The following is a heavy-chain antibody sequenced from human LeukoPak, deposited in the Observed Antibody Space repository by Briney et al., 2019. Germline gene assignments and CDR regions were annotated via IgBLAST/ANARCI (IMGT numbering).Heavy chain of an antibody. Sequence: GGSLRLSCAASGFTFSSYSMNWVRQAPGKGLEWVSSISSSSSYIYYADSVKGRFTISRDNAKNSLYLQMNSLRAEDTAVYYCARGRFIAVAGTDYYYYMDVWGKGTTVTVSS. CDR3: ARGRFIAVAGTDYYYYMDV. D-gene: IGHD6-19*01. J-gene: IGHJ6*03. CDR1: GFTFSSYS. CDR2: ISSSSSYI. V-gene: IGHV3-21*01.